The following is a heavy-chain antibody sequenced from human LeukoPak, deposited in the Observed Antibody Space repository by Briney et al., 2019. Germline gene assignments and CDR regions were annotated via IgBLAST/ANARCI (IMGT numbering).Heavy chain of an antibody. Sequence: TGGSLRLSCAASGFTFSSYGMSWVRQAPGKGLEWVSAISGSGGSTYYADSVKGRFTISRDNSKNTLYLQMNSLRAEDTAVYYCAKDRLRLRVYASTKMATTEFLYWGQGTLVTVSS. V-gene: IGHV3-23*01. CDR1: GFTFSSYG. D-gene: IGHD5-24*01. CDR3: AKDRLRLRVYASTKMATTEFLY. J-gene: IGHJ4*02. CDR2: ISGSGGST.